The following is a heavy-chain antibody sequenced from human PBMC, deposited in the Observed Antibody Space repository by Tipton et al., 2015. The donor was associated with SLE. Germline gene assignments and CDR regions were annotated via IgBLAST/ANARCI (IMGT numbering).Heavy chain of an antibody. Sequence: TLSLTCAVYGGSFNGYFWTWIRQPPGKGLEWIAEIIHSGVTNYNPSLRSRVTISVGMSKNQVSLRLSSVTAADTAVYYCARVAPAEVFDYWGQGTLVTVSS. CDR2: IIHSGVT. D-gene: IGHD2-2*01. J-gene: IGHJ4*02. CDR1: GGSFNGYF. V-gene: IGHV4-34*12. CDR3: ARVAPAEVFDY.